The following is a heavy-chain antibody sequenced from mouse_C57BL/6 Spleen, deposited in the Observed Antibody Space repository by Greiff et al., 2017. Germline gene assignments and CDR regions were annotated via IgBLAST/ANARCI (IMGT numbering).Heavy chain of an antibody. V-gene: IGHV14-2*01. J-gene: IGHJ3*01. Sequence: VQLQQSGAELVKPGASVKLSCTASGFNIKDYYMHWVKQRTEQGLEWFGRFVTEDGDTKSAPKFQGTATISADTSSNPAYLQLNSLTSEDTAGYYCAILRDGAYWGQGTLVTVSA. CDR1: GFNIKDYY. CDR2: FVTEDGDT. CDR3: AILRDGAY. D-gene: IGHD2-3*01.